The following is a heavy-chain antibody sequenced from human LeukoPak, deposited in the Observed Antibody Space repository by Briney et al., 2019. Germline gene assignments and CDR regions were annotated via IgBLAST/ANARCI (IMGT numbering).Heavy chain of an antibody. J-gene: IGHJ4*02. CDR2: ISYDGSNK. CDR1: GFTFSSYA. V-gene: IGHV3-30*04. D-gene: IGHD5-12*01. Sequence: GRSLRLSCAASGFTFSSYAMHWVRQAPGKGLEWVAVISYDGSNKYYADSVKGRFTISRDNSKNTLYLQMNSLRAEDTAVYYCARDQHGDIVATTGGFDYWGQGTLVTVSS. CDR3: ARDQHGDIVATTGGFDY.